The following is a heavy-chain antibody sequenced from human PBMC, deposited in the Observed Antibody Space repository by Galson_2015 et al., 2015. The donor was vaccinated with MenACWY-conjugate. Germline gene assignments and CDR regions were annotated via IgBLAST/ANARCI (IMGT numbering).Heavy chain of an antibody. D-gene: IGHD3-3*01. Sequence: SLRLSCAASGFTFSNAWMNWVRQAPGKGLEWVGRIKSKTDGGTTDYAAPVKGRFTISRDDSKNTLYLQMNSLKTEDTAVYYCTTGVTIFGVDTFDYWGQGTLVTVSS. CDR3: TTGVTIFGVDTFDY. CDR2: IKSKTDGGTT. CDR1: GFTFSNAW. J-gene: IGHJ4*02. V-gene: IGHV3-15*07.